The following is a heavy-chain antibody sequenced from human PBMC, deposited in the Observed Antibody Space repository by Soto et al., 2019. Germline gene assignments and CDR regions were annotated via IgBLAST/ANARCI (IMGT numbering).Heavy chain of an antibody. J-gene: IGHJ3*02. D-gene: IGHD2-15*01. V-gene: IGHV4-34*01. CDR3: ARVRRYCSGGSCYPGSGAFDI. CDR1: GGSFSGYY. Sequence: SETLSLTCAVYGGSFSGYYWSWILQPPGKGLEWIGEINHSGSTNYNPSLKSRVTISVDTSKNQFSLKLSSVTAADTAVYYCARVRRYCSGGSCYPGSGAFDIWGQGTMVTVXS. CDR2: INHSGST.